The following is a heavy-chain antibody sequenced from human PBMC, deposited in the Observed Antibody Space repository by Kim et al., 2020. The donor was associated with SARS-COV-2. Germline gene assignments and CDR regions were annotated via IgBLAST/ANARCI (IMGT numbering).Heavy chain of an antibody. CDR3: ARLVAQLLYPKYYYYGMDV. V-gene: IGHV4-34*01. J-gene: IGHJ6*02. D-gene: IGHD2-2*02. CDR1: GGSFSGYY. CDR2: INHSGST. Sequence: SETLSLTCAVYGGSFSGYYWSWIRQPPGKGLEWIGEINHSGSTNYNPSLKSRVTISVDTSKNQFSLKLSSVTAADTAVYYCARLVAQLLYPKYYYYGMDVWGQGTTVTVSS.